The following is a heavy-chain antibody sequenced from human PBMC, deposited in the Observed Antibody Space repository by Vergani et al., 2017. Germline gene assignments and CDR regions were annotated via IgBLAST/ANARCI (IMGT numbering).Heavy chain of an antibody. V-gene: IGHV4-34*01. CDR2: INHSGST. D-gene: IGHD3-16*02. CDR3: ARGPPYAIFGGVIGNFDY. CDR1: GGSFSGYY. Sequence: QVQLQQWGAGLLKPSETLSLTCAVYGGSFSGYYWSWIRQPPGKGLEWIGEINHSGSTNYNPSLKSRVTISVDTSKNQFSLKLSSVTAADTAVYYWARGPPYAIFGGVIGNFDYWGQGTLVTVSS. J-gene: IGHJ4*02.